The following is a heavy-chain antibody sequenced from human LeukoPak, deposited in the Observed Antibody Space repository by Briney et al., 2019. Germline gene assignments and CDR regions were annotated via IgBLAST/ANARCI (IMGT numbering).Heavy chain of an antibody. CDR2: IRSKAYGGTT. J-gene: IGHJ4*02. Sequence: PGGSLRLSCAASGFTFSSYNMNWVRQAPGKGLEWVGFIRSKAYGGTTEYAASVKGRFTISRDDSKSIAYLQMNSLKTEDTAVYYCTRDQTPYYWGQGTLVTVSS. CDR1: GFTFSSYN. V-gene: IGHV3-49*04. CDR3: TRDQTPYY.